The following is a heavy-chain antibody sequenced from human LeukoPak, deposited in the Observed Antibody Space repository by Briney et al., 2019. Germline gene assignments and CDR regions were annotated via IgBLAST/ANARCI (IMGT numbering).Heavy chain of an antibody. CDR2: IYPGDSDT. D-gene: IGHD3-10*01. CDR1: GYSFTSYW. J-gene: IGHJ6*03. V-gene: IGHV5-51*01. Sequence: GESLKISCKGSGYSFTSYWIGWVRQMPGKGLEWMGIIYPGDSDTRYSPSFQGQVTISADKSISTAYLQWSSLKASDTAMYYCARHSPSGRYYYGSGTYYYYYMDVWGKGTTVTVSS. CDR3: ARHSPSGRYYYGSGTYYYYYMDV.